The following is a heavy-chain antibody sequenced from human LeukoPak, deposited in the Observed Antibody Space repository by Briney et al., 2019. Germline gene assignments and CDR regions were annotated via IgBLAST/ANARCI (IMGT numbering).Heavy chain of an antibody. CDR2: INHSGST. J-gene: IGHJ1*01. CDR1: GGSISSYY. V-gene: IGHV4-34*01. D-gene: IGHD2-2*01. Sequence: PSETLSLTCTVSGGSISSYYWSWIRQPPGKGLEWIGEINHSGSTNYNPSLKSRVTISVDTSKNQFSLKLSSVTAADTAVYYCAGLVVPAAITAPEYFQHWGQGTLVTVSS. CDR3: AGLVVPAAITAPEYFQH.